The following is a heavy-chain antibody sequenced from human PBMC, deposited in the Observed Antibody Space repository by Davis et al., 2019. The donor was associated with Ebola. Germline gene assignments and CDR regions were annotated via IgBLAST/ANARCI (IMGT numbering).Heavy chain of an antibody. CDR1: GYTFTSYY. CDR2: INPSGGST. D-gene: IGHD2-2*02. Sequence: ASVKVSCKASGYTFTSYYMHWVRQAPGQGLEWMGIINPSGGSTSYAQKFQGRVTMTRDTSTSTVYMELSSLRSEDAAVYYCASSLAIHYGADYWGQGTLVTVSS. J-gene: IGHJ4*02. CDR3: ASSLAIHYGADY. V-gene: IGHV1-46*01.